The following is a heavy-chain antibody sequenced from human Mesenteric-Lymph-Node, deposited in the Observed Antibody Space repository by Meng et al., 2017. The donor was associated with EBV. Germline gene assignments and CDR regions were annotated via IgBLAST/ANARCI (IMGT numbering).Heavy chain of an antibody. J-gene: IGHJ4*02. CDR1: GGSVTSGSYY. Sequence: QGHLQGPGPGRVKPSGTLSPTCTVSGGSVTSGSYYWNWIRQPPGKRLEWIGYIHYSGSTNYNPSLKSQITISVDTSKNQLSLRVSHVTAADTAVYYCARGRRGVQYFDFWGQGALVTVSS. D-gene: IGHD1-1*01. CDR2: IHYSGST. V-gene: IGHV4-61*01. CDR3: ARGRRGVQYFDF.